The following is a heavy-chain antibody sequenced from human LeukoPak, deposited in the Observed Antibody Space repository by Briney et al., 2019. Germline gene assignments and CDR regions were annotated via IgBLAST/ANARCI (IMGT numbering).Heavy chain of an antibody. J-gene: IGHJ3*02. Sequence: GGSLRLSCAASGFTFSSYGMHWVRQAPGKGLEWVAVISYDGSNKYYADSVKGRFTISRDNSKNTLYLQVNSLRAEDTAVYYCAKVYYGGNSRDAFDIWGQGTMVTVSS. CDR2: ISYDGSNK. V-gene: IGHV3-30*18. CDR1: GFTFSSYG. D-gene: IGHD4-23*01. CDR3: AKVYYGGNSRDAFDI.